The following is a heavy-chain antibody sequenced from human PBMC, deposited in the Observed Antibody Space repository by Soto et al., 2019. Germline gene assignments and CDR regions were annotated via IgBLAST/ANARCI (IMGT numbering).Heavy chain of an antibody. CDR1: GYTFTGYY. J-gene: IGHJ6*02. V-gene: IGHV1-2*02. Sequence: QVQLVQSGAEVKKPGASVKVSCKASGYTFTGYYMHWVRQAPGQGLEWMGWINPNSGGTNYAQKFQGRVTMTRDTSISTAYMELSRLRSDDTAVYYCARGGDLRFLEWLLPDYYYYGMDVWGQGTTVTVSS. CDR3: ARGGDLRFLEWLLPDYYYYGMDV. CDR2: INPNSGGT. D-gene: IGHD3-3*01.